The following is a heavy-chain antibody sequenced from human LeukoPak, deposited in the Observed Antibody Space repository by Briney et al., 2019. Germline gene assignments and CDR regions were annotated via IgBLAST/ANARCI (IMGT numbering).Heavy chain of an antibody. D-gene: IGHD3-22*01. CDR2: IYYSGST. V-gene: IGHV4-39*07. J-gene: IGHJ4*02. CDR1: GFTLSSYS. CDR3: ARVSSGYPLH. Sequence: PGGSLRLSCAASGFTLSSYSMHWVRQPPGKGLEWIGSIYYSGSTYYNPSLKSRVTISVDTSKNQFSLKLSSVTAADTAVYYCARVSSGYPLHWGQGTLVTVSS.